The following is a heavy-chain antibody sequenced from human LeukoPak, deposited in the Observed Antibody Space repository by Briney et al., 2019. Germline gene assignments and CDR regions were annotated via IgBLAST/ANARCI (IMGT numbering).Heavy chain of an antibody. Sequence: GGSLRLSCAASGFTFSSYWMSWVRQAPGKGLEWVANIKDDGSEKRDVDSVKGRFTISRDNAKNSLYLQMSSLRVEDTAVYYCAELGITMIGGVWGKGTTVTISS. D-gene: IGHD3-10*02. CDR2: IKDDGSEK. J-gene: IGHJ6*04. CDR3: AELGITMIGGV. CDR1: GFTFSSYW. V-gene: IGHV3-7*01.